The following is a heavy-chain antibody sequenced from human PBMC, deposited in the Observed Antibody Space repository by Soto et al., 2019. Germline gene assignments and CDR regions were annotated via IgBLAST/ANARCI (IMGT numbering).Heavy chain of an antibody. V-gene: IGHV3-23*01. J-gene: IGHJ6*02. Sequence: GGSLRLSCAASGFTFSSYAMSWVRQAPGKGLEWVSAISGSGGSTYYADSVKGRFTISRDNSKNTLYLQMNSLRAEDTAVYYCAKIPPPKGVTIFGVVIAFMDVWGQGTTVTVSS. CDR2: ISGSGGST. D-gene: IGHD3-3*01. CDR3: AKIPPPKGVTIFGVVIAFMDV. CDR1: GFTFSSYA.